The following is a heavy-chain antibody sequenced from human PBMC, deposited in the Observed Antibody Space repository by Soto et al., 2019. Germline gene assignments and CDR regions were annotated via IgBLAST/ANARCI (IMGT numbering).Heavy chain of an antibody. D-gene: IGHD6-13*01. CDR1: AFSFSDHY. CDR2: ISSSGSTI. J-gene: IGHJ6*02. V-gene: IGHV3-11*01. CDR3: ARETPSTAAAYFYYGLDV. Sequence: QVQLVESGGALVKPGGSLRLSCAASAFSFSDHYMSWIRQAPGKGLEWVSYISSSGSTIYYADSVKGRFTISRDNAKNSLYLQMNSLRAEDTAVYYCARETPSTAAAYFYYGLDVWGQGTTVTVPS.